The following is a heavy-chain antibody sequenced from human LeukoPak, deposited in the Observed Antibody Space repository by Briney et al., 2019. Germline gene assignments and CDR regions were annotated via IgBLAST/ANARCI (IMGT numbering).Heavy chain of an antibody. Sequence: GGSLRLSCAASGFTFSSYGMSWVRQAPGKGLEWVSAISGSGGSTYYADSVKGRFTISRDNSKNTLYLQMNSLRAEDTAVYYCAKGGIVGATLERYAYWGQGTLVTVSS. D-gene: IGHD1-26*01. V-gene: IGHV3-23*01. CDR1: GFTFSSYG. CDR2: ISGSGGST. CDR3: AKGGIVGATLERYAY. J-gene: IGHJ4*02.